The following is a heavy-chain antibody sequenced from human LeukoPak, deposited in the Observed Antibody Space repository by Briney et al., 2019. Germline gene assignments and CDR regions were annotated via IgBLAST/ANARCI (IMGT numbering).Heavy chain of an antibody. D-gene: IGHD3-10*01. Sequence: GGSLRLSCAASGFTVSSNYMSWVRRAPGQGLEWVSVIYSGGSTYYADSVKGRFTISRDNSKNTLYLQMNSLRAEDTAVYYCARDISYGSGSYWGQGTLVTVSS. CDR2: IYSGGST. J-gene: IGHJ4*02. V-gene: IGHV3-53*01. CDR3: ARDISYGSGSY. CDR1: GFTVSSNY.